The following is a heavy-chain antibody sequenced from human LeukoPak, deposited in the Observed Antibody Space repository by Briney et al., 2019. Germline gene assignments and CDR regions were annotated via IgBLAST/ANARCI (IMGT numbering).Heavy chain of an antibody. CDR2: ISSSSSYI. J-gene: IGHJ6*02. CDR3: ARDLMLDAIFGVPKGYYYGMDV. D-gene: IGHD3-3*01. CDR1: GFTFSSYW. V-gene: IGHV3-21*01. Sequence: GGSLRLSCAASGFTFSSYWMSWVRQAPGKGLEWVSSISSSSSYIYYADSVKGRFTISRDNAKNSLYLQMNSLRAEDTAVYYCARDLMLDAIFGVPKGYYYGMDVWGQGTTVTVSS.